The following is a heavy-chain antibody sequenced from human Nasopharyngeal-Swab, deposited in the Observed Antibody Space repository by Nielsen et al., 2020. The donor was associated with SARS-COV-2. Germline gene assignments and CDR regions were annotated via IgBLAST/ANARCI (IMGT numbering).Heavy chain of an antibody. V-gene: IGHV3-30*02. CDR2: IRYDGSDY. J-gene: IGHJ4*02. CDR3: ARQDSSAYYYVINY. Sequence: GGSLRLSCAASGFTFSSYAMNWVRQAPGKGLEWVAFIRYDGSDYYYADSVEGRFTISRDNSKNTLYLQLNSLRAEDTAVYYCARQDSSAYYYVINYWGQGTLVTVSS. CDR1: GFTFSSYA. D-gene: IGHD3-22*01.